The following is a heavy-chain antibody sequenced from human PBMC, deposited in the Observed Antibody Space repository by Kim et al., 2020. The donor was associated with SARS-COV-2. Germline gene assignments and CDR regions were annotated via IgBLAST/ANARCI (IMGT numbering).Heavy chain of an antibody. J-gene: IGHJ5*01. D-gene: IGHD6-13*01. CDR1: GGALKSGGYY. CDR2: IHDTGTS. Sequence: TLSLTCSVSGGALKSGGYYWSWIRQQPGKGLEWVGYIHDTGTSYSNPSLESRALISMDTSEKRITLKLTSVTAADTAIYFCASRQAAGGLDSWGQGTRVTVS. CDR3: ASRQAAGGLDS. V-gene: IGHV4-31*03.